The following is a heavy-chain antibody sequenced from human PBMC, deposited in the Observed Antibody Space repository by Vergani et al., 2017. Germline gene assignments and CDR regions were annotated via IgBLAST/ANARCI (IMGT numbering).Heavy chain of an antibody. CDR1: GFTFSSYE. Sequence: EVQLVESGGGLVQPGGSLRLSCAASGFTFSSYEMNWVRQAPGKGLEWVSYISSSGSTIYYADSVKGRFTISRDNAKNSLYLKMNSLRAEDTDVYYCARDRATSDAFDLWGQGTMVTVSS. CDR2: ISSSGSTI. V-gene: IGHV3-48*03. J-gene: IGHJ3*01. CDR3: ARDRATSDAFDL.